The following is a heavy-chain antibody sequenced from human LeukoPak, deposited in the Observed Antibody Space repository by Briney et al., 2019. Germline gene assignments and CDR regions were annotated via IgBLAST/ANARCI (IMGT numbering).Heavy chain of an antibody. CDR1: GGSISSYY. CDR2: IYYSGST. J-gene: IGHJ4*02. CDR3: ARGDGYNEGNYFDY. V-gene: IGHV4-59*01. Sequence: SETLSLTCTVSGGSISSYYWSWIRQPPGKGLEWIGYIYYSGSTNYNPSLKSRVTISVDTSKNQFSLKLSSVTAADTAVYYCARGDGYNEGNYFDYWSQGTLVTVSS. D-gene: IGHD5-24*01.